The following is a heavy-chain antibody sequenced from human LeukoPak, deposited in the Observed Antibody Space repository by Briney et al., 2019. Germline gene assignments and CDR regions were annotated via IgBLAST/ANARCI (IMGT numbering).Heavy chain of an antibody. CDR2: ISYDGSNK. CDR3: AKAHSDDAFDI. Sequence: GSLRLSCAASGFTFSSYAMHWVRQAPGKGLEWVAVISYDGSNKYYADSVKGRFTISRDNSKNTLYLQMNSLRAEDTALFYCAKAHSDDAFDIWGQGTMVTVSS. V-gene: IGHV3-30-3*01. CDR1: GFTFSSYA. J-gene: IGHJ3*02.